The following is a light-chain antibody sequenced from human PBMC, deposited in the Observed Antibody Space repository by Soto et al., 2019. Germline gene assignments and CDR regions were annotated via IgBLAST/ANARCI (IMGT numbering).Light chain of an antibody. CDR1: QSIGNW. CDR3: QQLYTLPFT. Sequence: DIQMTQSPSTLSASVGDRVTITCRASQSIGNWLAWYQQKPGKAPKLLMYDVSSLESGVPSRFSGSGSGTEFTLTISGLLPEDFAAYHCQQLYTLPFTFGQGTRLEIK. V-gene: IGKV1-5*01. CDR2: DVS. J-gene: IGKJ5*01.